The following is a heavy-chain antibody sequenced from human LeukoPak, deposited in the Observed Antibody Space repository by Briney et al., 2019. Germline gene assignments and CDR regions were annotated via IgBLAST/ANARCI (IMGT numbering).Heavy chain of an antibody. D-gene: IGHD3-22*01. Sequence: PSETLSLTCAVYGGSFSGYYWSWIRQPPGKGLEWIGEINHSGSTNYNPSLKSRVTISVDTSKNQFSLKLSSVTAADTAVYYCARVLHDSSGYYFDYWGRGTLVTVSS. J-gene: IGHJ4*02. CDR3: ARVLHDSSGYYFDY. V-gene: IGHV4-34*01. CDR2: INHSGST. CDR1: GGSFSGYY.